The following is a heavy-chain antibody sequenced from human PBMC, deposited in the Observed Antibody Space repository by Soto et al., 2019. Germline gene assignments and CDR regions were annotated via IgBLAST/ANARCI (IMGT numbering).Heavy chain of an antibody. Sequence: PGGSLRLSCAASGFTFSSYAMHWVRQAPGKGLEWVAVISYDGSNKYYADSVKGRFTISRDNSKNTLYLQMNSLRAEDTAVYYCARDGEMVRGVIITDDYYYGMDVWGQGTTVTVSS. D-gene: IGHD3-10*01. J-gene: IGHJ6*02. CDR3: ARDGEMVRGVIITDDYYYGMDV. V-gene: IGHV3-30-3*01. CDR1: GFTFSSYA. CDR2: ISYDGSNK.